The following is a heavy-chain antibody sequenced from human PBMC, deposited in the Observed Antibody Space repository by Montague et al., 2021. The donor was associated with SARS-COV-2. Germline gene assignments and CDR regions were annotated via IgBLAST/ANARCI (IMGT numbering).Heavy chain of an antibody. D-gene: IGHD6-6*01. Sequence: SETLFLTCAVYGGSLSGDHWSWIRQPPGRGLEWIGEVNHSGHTNXNVSLKSRVTMSVDTSKSQFSLKVRSVTAADTAVYYCARGPVGVAARLGYYFDQWGQGTLVTVSS. V-gene: IGHV4-34*01. CDR3: ARGPVGVAARLGYYFDQ. CDR2: VNHSGHT. CDR1: GGSLSGDH. J-gene: IGHJ4*02.